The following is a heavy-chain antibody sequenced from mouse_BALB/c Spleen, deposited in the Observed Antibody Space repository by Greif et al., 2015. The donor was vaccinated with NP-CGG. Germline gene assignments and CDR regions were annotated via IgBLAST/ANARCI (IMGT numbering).Heavy chain of an antibody. V-gene: IGHV1S22*01. CDR2: IYPGSGST. Sequence: LQQSGSELVRPGASVKLSCKASGYTFTSYWMHWVKQRHGQGLEWIGNIYPGSGSTNYDEKFKSKGTLTVDTSSSTAYMHLNSLTSEDSAVYYCTGYDFAYWGQGTLVTVSA. J-gene: IGHJ3*01. D-gene: IGHD2-14*01. CDR3: TGYDFAY. CDR1: GYTFTSYW.